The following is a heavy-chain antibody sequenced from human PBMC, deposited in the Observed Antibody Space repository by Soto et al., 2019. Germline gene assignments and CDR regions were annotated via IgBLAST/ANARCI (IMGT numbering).Heavy chain of an antibody. CDR2: ISYSGGT. V-gene: IGHV4-31*03. CDR3: ARSAQWDGFDP. Sequence: QVQLQESGPGLVRPSQTLSLTCTVSAGSISTINYYWSWIRQHPEKGLEWICYISYSGGTFYHSSLKIRVTISLDTSKKQSSLTLTSVTAADTAVYYCARSAQWDGFDPWGQGTMVTVSS. D-gene: IGHD2-8*01. CDR1: AGSISTINYY. J-gene: IGHJ3*01.